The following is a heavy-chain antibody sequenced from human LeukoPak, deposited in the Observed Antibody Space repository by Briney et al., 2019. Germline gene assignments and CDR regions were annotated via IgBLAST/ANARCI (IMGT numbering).Heavy chain of an antibody. D-gene: IGHD5-24*01. J-gene: IGHJ4*02. V-gene: IGHV1-2*02. CDR1: GCTFTNYA. CDR3: VRATYWDGYNS. Sequence: EASVKVSCTASGCTFTNYAMHWVRQAPGQGLEWMGWINPNSGGTNYAQNFQGRVTMTRDTSISTAYVELSRLISDDTAVYYCVRATYWDGYNSWGQGTLVTVSS. CDR2: INPNSGGT.